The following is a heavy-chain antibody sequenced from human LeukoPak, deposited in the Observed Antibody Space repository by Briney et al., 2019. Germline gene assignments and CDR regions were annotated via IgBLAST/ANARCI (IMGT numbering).Heavy chain of an antibody. J-gene: IGHJ4*02. CDR3: ARAHKYYDSSGYYFYS. CDR2: IYYSGST. D-gene: IGHD3-22*01. V-gene: IGHV4-59*08. CDR1: GGSISSYY. Sequence: PSETLSLTCTVSGGSISSYYWSWIRQPPGKGLEWIGYIYYSGSTNYNPSLKSRVTISVDTSKNQFSLKLSSVTAADTAVYYCARAHKYYDSSGYYFYSWGQGTLVTVSS.